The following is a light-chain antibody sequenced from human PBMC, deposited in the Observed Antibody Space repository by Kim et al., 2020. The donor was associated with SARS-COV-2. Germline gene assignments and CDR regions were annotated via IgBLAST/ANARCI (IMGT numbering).Light chain of an antibody. V-gene: IGKV1-5*01. CDR2: DAS. Sequence: SASVGDRVTMTGRASQRITRGLAWYQQKPGKAPKLLIYDASSLKRGVPSRFSGSGSGTEFTLTISSLQPDDFATYYCHQYNSYSHTFGQGTKLEI. CDR1: QRITRG. J-gene: IGKJ2*01. CDR3: HQYNSYSHT.